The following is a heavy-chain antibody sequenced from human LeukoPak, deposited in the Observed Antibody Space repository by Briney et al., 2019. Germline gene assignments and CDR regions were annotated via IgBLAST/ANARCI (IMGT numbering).Heavy chain of an antibody. J-gene: IGHJ6*02. CDR3: ARGAVRGVIIYYGMDV. D-gene: IGHD3-10*01. CDR2: INHSGST. V-gene: IGHV4-34*01. CDR1: GGSFSGYY. Sequence: PSETLSLTCAVYGGSFSGYYWSWIRQPPGKGLEWIGEINHSGSTNYNPSLKSRVTISVDTSKNQFSLELSSVTAADTAVYYCARGAVRGVIIYYGMDVWGQGTTVTVSS.